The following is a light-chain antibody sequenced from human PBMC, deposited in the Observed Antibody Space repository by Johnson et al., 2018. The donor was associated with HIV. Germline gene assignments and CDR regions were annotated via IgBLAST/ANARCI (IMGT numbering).Light chain of an antibody. CDR1: SSNIGNNY. V-gene: IGLV1-51*02. CDR2: EIN. CDR3: GTWDNSLSAV. J-gene: IGLJ1*01. Sequence: QSVLTQPPSVSAAPGQKVTISCSGSSSNIGNNYISWFQHLPGSAPKLLIYEINKRPSGIPDRFSGSKSGTSATLGITGLQTGDDADYYCGTWDNSLSAVFGTGTKVTVL.